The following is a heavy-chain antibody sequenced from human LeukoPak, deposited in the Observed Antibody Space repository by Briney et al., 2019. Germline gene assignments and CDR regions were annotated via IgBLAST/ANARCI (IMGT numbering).Heavy chain of an antibody. J-gene: IGHJ4*02. D-gene: IGHD3-10*01. CDR2: INHSGST. V-gene: IGHV4-34*01. CDR1: GGSFSGYY. CDR3: ARELYGSGNS. Sequence: SETLSLTCAVYGGSFSGYYWSWIRRPPGKGLEWIGEINHSGSTNYNPSLKSRVTISVDTSKNQFSLKLSSVTAADTAVYYCARELYGSGNSWGQGTLVTVSS.